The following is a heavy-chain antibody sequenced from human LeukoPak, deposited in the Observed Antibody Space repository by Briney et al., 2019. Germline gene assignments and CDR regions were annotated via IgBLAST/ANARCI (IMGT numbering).Heavy chain of an antibody. D-gene: IGHD2-15*01. V-gene: IGHV3-7*01. CDR2: IKQDGSEK. J-gene: IGHJ3*02. CDR1: GFTFSSYW. Sequence: GGSLRLSCAASGFTFSSYWMTWVRQALGKGLEWVASIKQDGSEKYYVDSVKGRFTISRDNTKNSLYLQMNSLRAEDTAVYYCATPYCSGGSCPTGDAFDIWGQGTMVTISS. CDR3: ATPYCSGGSCPTGDAFDI.